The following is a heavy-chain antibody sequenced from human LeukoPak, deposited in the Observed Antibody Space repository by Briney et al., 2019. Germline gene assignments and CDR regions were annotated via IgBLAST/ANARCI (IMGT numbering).Heavy chain of an antibody. CDR1: GYTFTGYY. D-gene: IGHD2-2*01. CDR2: INPNSGGT. V-gene: IGHV1-2*06. J-gene: IGHJ5*02. Sequence: ASVKVSCKASGYTFTGYYMHWVRQAPGQGLEWMGRINPNSGGTNYAQKFQGRVTMTRDTSISTAYMELNRLRSDDTAVYYCARAGCSSTSCYDWFDPWGQGTLVTVSS. CDR3: ARAGCSSTSCYDWFDP.